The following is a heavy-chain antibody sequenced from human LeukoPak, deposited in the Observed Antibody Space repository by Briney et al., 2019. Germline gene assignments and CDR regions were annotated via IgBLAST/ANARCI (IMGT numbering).Heavy chain of an antibody. D-gene: IGHD6-19*01. J-gene: IGHJ4*02. Sequence: PGGSLRLFCAASGFIFTHCLMSSTRQAAGKGRELASCISPGGDEVYFADSVKGRFTISRDNAKNSMFLQMSSLTAEDTAVYYCSGGRDISVAGPGGYFDYWGQGSLVTVSS. CDR2: ISPGGDEV. CDR3: SGGRDISVAGPGGYFDY. V-gene: IGHV3-11*01. CDR1: GFIFTHCL.